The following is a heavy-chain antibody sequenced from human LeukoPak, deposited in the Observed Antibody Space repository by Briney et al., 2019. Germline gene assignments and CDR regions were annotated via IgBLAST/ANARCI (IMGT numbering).Heavy chain of an antibody. CDR1: GFPFSSYG. V-gene: IGHV3-23*01. Sequence: GGSLRLSCAASGFPFSSYGMMWVRQAPGKGLEWVSAITGSGGSTYYADSVKGRWTIDRDNSKTTVYLQMHSLRAEDTALYYCAKANRTYYGMDVWGQGTTVTVSS. CDR2: ITGSGGST. CDR3: AKANRTYYGMDV. J-gene: IGHJ6*02. D-gene: IGHD2/OR15-2a*01.